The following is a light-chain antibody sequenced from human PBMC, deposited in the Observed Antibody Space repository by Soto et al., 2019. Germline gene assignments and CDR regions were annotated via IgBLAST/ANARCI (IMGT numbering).Light chain of an antibody. CDR1: QTISIY. V-gene: IGKV1-39*01. J-gene: IGKJ2*01. Sequence: DIQMTQSPSSLSASVGDRVTITCRAGQTISIYLNWYQQKPGKAPKLLIYTASSLESGVPSRFSGSGSGTDFTLTISSLEHYYFATGSCQQSYCTPYTFGQGTELEIK. CDR3: QQSYCTPYT. CDR2: TAS.